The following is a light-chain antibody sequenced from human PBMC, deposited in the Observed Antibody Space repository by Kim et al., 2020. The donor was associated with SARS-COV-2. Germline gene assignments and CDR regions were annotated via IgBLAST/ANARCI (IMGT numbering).Light chain of an antibody. CDR1: KLENKF. CDR2: QDN. J-gene: IGLJ2*01. Sequence: SVSPWPTASITCSGDKLENKFTWWYQQRPGQSPVLVIYQDNKRPSGIPERFSRSISGNTATLTISGTQAMDESDYYCQTWDNSVAIFGGGTQLTVL. CDR3: QTWDNSVAI. V-gene: IGLV3-1*01.